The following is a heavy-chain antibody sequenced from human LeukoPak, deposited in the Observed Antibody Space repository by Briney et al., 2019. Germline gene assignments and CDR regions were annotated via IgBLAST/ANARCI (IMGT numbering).Heavy chain of an antibody. Sequence: ASVKVSCMASVGTFSSYAISWVRQAPGQGLEWMGRIIPILGIANYAQKFQGRVTITADKSTSTAYMELSSLRSEDTAVYYCARDREDSAMVTVLHYWGQGTLVTVSS. D-gene: IGHD5-18*01. J-gene: IGHJ4*02. V-gene: IGHV1-69*04. CDR2: IIPILGIA. CDR3: ARDREDSAMVTVLHY. CDR1: VGTFSSYA.